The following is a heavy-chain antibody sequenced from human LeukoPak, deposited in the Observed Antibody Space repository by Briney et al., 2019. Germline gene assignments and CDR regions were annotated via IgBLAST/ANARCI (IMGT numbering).Heavy chain of an antibody. D-gene: IGHD5-12*01. Sequence: ASVKVSCKASGGTFSSYAISWVRQAPGQGLEWMGRIIPILGIANYAQKFQGRVTITADKSTSTAYMELSSLRSEDTAVYYCARESGGYDLVDYWGQGTLVTVSS. V-gene: IGHV1-69*04. CDR1: GGTFSSYA. J-gene: IGHJ4*02. CDR2: IIPILGIA. CDR3: ARESGGYDLVDY.